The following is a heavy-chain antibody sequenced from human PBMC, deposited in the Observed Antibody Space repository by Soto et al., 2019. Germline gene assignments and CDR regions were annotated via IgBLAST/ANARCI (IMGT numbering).Heavy chain of an antibody. Sequence: PSETLSLTCTVSGGSISSGGYYWSWIRQHPGKGLEWIGYIYYSGSTYYNPSLKSRVTISVDTSKNQFSLKLSSVTAADTAVYYCARGQGRGREDGYWGQGTLVTVSS. CDR2: IYYSGST. J-gene: IGHJ4*02. CDR1: GGSISSGGYY. CDR3: ARGQGRGREDGY. V-gene: IGHV4-31*03.